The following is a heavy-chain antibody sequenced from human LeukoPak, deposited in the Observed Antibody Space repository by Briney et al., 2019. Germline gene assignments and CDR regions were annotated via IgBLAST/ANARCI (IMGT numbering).Heavy chain of an antibody. CDR2: MNPNSGNT. J-gene: IGHJ4*02. CDR3: AMRNGSGSLYFDY. D-gene: IGHD3-10*01. CDR1: GYTFTSYD. Sequence: ASVKVSCKASGYTFTSYDINWVRPATGQGLAWMGWMNPNSGNTGYAQKFQGRVTMTRNTSINTAYMELSSLRSEDTAVYYCAMRNGSGSLYFDYWGQGTLVTVSS. V-gene: IGHV1-8*01.